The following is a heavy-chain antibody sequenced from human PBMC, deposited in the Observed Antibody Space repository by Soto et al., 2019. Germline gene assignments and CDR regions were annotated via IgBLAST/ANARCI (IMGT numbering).Heavy chain of an antibody. V-gene: IGHV3-48*02. J-gene: IGHJ6*02. CDR2: ISSSSSTI. CDR3: ARDHRRSSPRPGYYYGMDV. Sequence: SLRLSCAASGFTFSSYSMNWVRQAPGNGLEWVSYISSSSSTIYYADSVKGRFTISRDNAKNSLYLQMNSLRDEDTAVYYCARDHRRSSPRPGYYYGMDVWGQGTTVTVSS. CDR1: GFTFSSYS. D-gene: IGHD6-13*01.